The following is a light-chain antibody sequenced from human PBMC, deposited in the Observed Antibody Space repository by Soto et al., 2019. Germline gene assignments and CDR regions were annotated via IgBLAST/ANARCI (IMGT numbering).Light chain of an antibody. CDR3: SSFTDSSTVL. CDR1: SSDVGAYNY. J-gene: IGLJ2*01. Sequence: QSALTQPASVSGSPGQSITISCTGTSSDVGAYNYVSWWQHHPGKAPKLIIYEVVYRPSGISDRFPGSKSGNTASLAISGLQAEDEGDYYCSSFTDSSTVLFGGGTKLTVL. V-gene: IGLV2-14*01. CDR2: EVV.